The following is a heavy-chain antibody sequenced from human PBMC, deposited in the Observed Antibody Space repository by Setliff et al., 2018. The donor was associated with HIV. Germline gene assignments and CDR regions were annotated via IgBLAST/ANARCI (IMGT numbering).Heavy chain of an antibody. CDR1: GFTFSDAW. CDR3: AKGPLHGGFDI. D-gene: IGHD2-15*01. Sequence: GGSLRLSCVASAASGFTFSDAWMSWVRQAPGKGLEWVGRTRSVSDGGRTDYAAPVKGRFTISRVDAANSLYLQMSSLRPDDTAVYHCAKGPLHGGFDIWGQGTMVTVSS. J-gene: IGHJ3*02. V-gene: IGHV3-15*01. CDR2: TRSVSDGGRT.